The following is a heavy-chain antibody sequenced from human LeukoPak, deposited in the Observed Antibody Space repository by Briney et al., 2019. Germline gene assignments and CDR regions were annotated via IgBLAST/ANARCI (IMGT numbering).Heavy chain of an antibody. D-gene: IGHD3-16*01. J-gene: IGHJ3*02. CDR1: GYTFTSYD. V-gene: IGHV1-8*01. Sequence: GASVKVSCKASGYTFTSYDIDWVRQATGQGLEWMGWMNPNSGNTGYAQKFQGRVTMTRNTSISTAYMELSSLRSEDTAVYYCARGLIYTAKGAFDIWGQGTMVTVSS. CDR2: MNPNSGNT. CDR3: ARGLIYTAKGAFDI.